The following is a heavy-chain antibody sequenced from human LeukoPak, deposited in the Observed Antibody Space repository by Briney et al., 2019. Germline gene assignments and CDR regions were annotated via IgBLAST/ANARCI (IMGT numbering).Heavy chain of an antibody. CDR3: ARESDYYDSSGHYDY. Sequence: ASVKVSCKASGYTSTSYGISWVRQAPGQGLEWMGWISAYNGNTNYAQKLQGRVTMTTDTSTSTAYMELRSLRSDDTAVYYCARESDYYDSSGHYDYWGQGTLVTVSS. CDR1: GYTSTSYG. V-gene: IGHV1-18*01. J-gene: IGHJ4*02. CDR2: ISAYNGNT. D-gene: IGHD3-22*01.